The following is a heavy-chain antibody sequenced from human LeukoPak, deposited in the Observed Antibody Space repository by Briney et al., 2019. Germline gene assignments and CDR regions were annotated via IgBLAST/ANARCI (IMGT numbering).Heavy chain of an antibody. CDR1: GFTFSSYA. V-gene: IGHV3-30*04. D-gene: IGHD3-3*01. J-gene: IGHJ4*02. CDR2: ISYDGSNK. CDR3: AGVGVFGVGRGSFDY. Sequence: GGSLRLSCAASGFTFSSYAMHWVRQAPGKGLEWVAVISYDGSNKYYADSVKGRFTISRDNSKNTLYLQMNSLRAEDTAVYYCAGVGVFGVGRGSFDYWGQGTLVTVSS.